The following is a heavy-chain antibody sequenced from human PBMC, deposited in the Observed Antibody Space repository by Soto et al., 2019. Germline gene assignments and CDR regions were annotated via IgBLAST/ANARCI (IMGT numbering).Heavy chain of an antibody. CDR1: GFTFSSYS. J-gene: IGHJ6*02. Sequence: PGGSLRLSCAASGFTFSSYSMNWVRQAPGKGLEWVSSISSSSSYIYYADSVKGRFTISRDNAKNSLYLQMNSLRAEDTAVYYCARDNQRKYCSGGSCYSPFDYYYGMDVWGQGTTVTVSS. CDR2: ISSSSSYI. CDR3: ARDNQRKYCSGGSCYSPFDYYYGMDV. D-gene: IGHD2-15*01. V-gene: IGHV3-21*01.